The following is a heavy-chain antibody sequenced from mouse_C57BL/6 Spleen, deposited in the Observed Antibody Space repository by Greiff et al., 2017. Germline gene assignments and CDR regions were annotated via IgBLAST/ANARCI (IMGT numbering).Heavy chain of an antibody. CDR3: ARWMVTTLNYAMDY. Sequence: QVQLQQPGAELVKPGASVKLSCKASGYTFTSYWMHWVKQRPGRGLEWMGRIDPNSGGTKYNEKFKSKATLTVDKPSSTAYMQLSSLTSEDSAVYYCARWMVTTLNYAMDYWGQGTSVTVSS. D-gene: IGHD2-2*01. CDR1: GYTFTSYW. J-gene: IGHJ4*01. V-gene: IGHV1-72*01. CDR2: IDPNSGGT.